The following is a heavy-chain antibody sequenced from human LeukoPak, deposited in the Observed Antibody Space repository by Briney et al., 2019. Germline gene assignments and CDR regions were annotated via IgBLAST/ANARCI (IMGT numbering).Heavy chain of an antibody. CDR2: ISYDGSNK. Sequence: GGSLRLSCAASGFTFSSYGMHWVRQAPGKGLEWVAVISYDGSNKYYADSVKGRFTISRDNSKNTLYLQMNSLRAEDTAVYYCAKEYGDLPGYYYGMDVWGQGTTVTASS. CDR3: AKEYGDLPGYYYGMDV. J-gene: IGHJ6*02. CDR1: GFTFSSYG. V-gene: IGHV3-30*18. D-gene: IGHD4-17*01.